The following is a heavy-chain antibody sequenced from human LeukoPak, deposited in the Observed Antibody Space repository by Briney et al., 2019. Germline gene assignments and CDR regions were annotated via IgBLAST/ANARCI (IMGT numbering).Heavy chain of an antibody. CDR2: INPDGSER. V-gene: IGHV3-7*03. Sequence: GGSLRLSCAASGFSFSSYYMSWVRQAPGKGLEWVALINPDGSERYYVDSVKGRFTISRDNARNSLYLQMDSLRDDDTAMYFCTRDLAAVPGPRMDVWRQRTTVTLSS. CDR1: GFSFSSYY. J-gene: IGHJ6*02. CDR3: TRDLAAVPGPRMDV. D-gene: IGHD6-13*01.